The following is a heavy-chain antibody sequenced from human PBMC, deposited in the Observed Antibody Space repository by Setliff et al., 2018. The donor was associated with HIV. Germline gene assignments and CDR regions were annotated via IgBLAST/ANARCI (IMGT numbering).Heavy chain of an antibody. D-gene: IGHD3-22*01. CDR3: ARASWGNYYNSSGYSDY. Sequence: PGGSLRLSCAASGFNFNNDAMSWVRQAPGKGLEWVSCISSSTRYIYYADSVKGRFTISRDNAKNSLYLQMSSLRADDTAVYYCARASWGNYYNSSGYSDYWGQGTLVTVSS. J-gene: IGHJ4*02. CDR1: GFNFNNDA. CDR2: ISSSTRYI. V-gene: IGHV3-21*01.